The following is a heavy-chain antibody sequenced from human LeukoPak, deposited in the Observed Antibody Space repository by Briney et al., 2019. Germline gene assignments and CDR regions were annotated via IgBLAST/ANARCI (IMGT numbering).Heavy chain of an antibody. CDR2: IDYSGKT. CDR1: GGSIGSSRFY. Sequence: ETLSLTCTVSGGSIGSSRFYWGWLRQPPGKGLEWTGSIDYSGKTFYNPSLKSRVTISVDTSKNQFSLKLSSVTAADTAVYYCARHCSDGSCYEYWGQGTLVTVSS. V-gene: IGHV4-39*01. J-gene: IGHJ4*02. CDR3: ARHCSDGSCYEY. D-gene: IGHD2-15*01.